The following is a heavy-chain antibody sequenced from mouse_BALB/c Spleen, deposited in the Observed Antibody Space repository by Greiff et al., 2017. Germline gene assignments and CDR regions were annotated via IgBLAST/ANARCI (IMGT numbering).Heavy chain of an antibody. D-gene: IGHD2-4*01. CDR3: ARGRDYDDYAMDY. J-gene: IGHJ4*01. V-gene: IGHV3-8*02. CDR1: GDSITSGY. Sequence: EVKLLESGPSLVKPSQTLSLTCSVTGDSITSGYWNWIRKFPGNKLEYMGYISYSGSTYYNPSLKSRISITRDTSKNQYYLQLNSVTTEDTATYYCARGRDYDDYAMDYWGQGTSVTVSS. CDR2: ISYSGST.